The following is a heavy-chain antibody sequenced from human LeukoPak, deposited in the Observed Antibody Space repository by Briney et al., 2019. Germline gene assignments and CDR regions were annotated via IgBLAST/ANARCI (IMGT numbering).Heavy chain of an antibody. D-gene: IGHD1-26*01. V-gene: IGHV1-46*01. CDR2: INPSGGST. CDR1: GYTFTIYY. J-gene: IGHJ3*02. Sequence: GASVTVSCKASGYTFTIYYMHWVRQAPGQGLEGMGIINPSGGSTSYAQKFQGRVTMTRDMSTSTVYMELSSLRSEDTAVYYCARPQRYSGSPDAFDIWGQGTMVTVSS. CDR3: ARPQRYSGSPDAFDI.